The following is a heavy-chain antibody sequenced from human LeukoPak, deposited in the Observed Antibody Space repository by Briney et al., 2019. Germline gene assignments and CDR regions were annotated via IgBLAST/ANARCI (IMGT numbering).Heavy chain of an antibody. V-gene: IGHV1-3*01. D-gene: IGHD2-21*01. CDR2: INAGNGDT. J-gene: IGHJ4*02. CDR1: GYTFTNV. CDR3: ARDDCGDTCYPGGY. Sequence: ASVKVSCKASGYTFTNVVHWVRQAPGQRPEWMGWINAGNGDTKYSQNFQGRVTITRDRSASTAYMELSSLTSEDTALYYCARDDCGDTCYPGGYWGQGTLVTVSS.